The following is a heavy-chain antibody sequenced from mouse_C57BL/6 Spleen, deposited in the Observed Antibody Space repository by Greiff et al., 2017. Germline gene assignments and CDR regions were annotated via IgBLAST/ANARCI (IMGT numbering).Heavy chain of an antibody. J-gene: IGHJ4*01. CDR2: ISGGGGNT. V-gene: IGHV5-9*01. Sequence: EVKLVESGGGLVKPGGSLKLSCAASGFTFSSYTMSWVRQTPEKRLEWVATISGGGGNTYYPDSVKGRFTISRDNAKNTLYLQMSSLRSEDTALYYCARHGPGDTMDYWGQGTSVTVSS. CDR1: GFTFSSYT. CDR3: ARHGPGDTMDY. D-gene: IGHD3-3*01.